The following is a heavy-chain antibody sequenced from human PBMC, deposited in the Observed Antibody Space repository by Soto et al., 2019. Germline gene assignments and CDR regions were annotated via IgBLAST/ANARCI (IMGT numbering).Heavy chain of an antibody. J-gene: IGHJ4*02. CDR2: IHYSGST. CDR3: ARHNYDILTGYSTPFDY. Sequence: TSETLSLTCTVSGGSISTSTYYWGWVRQPPGKGLEWIGTIHYSGSTNYNPSLKSRVTISVATSKKQVSLELNSVTAADTAVYFCARHNYDILTGYSTPFDYWGQGRLVTVSS. D-gene: IGHD3-9*01. CDR1: GGSISTSTYY. V-gene: IGHV4-61*05.